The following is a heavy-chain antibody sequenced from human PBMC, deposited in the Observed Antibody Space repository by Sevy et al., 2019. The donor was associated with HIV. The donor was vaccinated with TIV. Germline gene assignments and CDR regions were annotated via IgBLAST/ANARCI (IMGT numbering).Heavy chain of an antibody. Sequence: ASVKVSCKASGYTFTGYSMHWVRQAPGQGLEWMGWMNPNSGGTNYAQKFEGRVTMTRDTSISTAYMELSRLRFDDTAVYYCARVWNSDYYDGSGPNWFDSWGQGTLVTVSS. V-gene: IGHV1-2*02. CDR3: ARVWNSDYYDGSGPNWFDS. CDR2: MNPNSGGT. D-gene: IGHD3-22*01. CDR1: GYTFTGYS. J-gene: IGHJ5*01.